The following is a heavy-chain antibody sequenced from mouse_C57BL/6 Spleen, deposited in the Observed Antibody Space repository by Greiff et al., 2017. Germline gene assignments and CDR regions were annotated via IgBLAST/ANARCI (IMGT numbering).Heavy chain of an antibody. CDR2: IHPNSGST. V-gene: IGHV1-64*01. CDR1: GYTFTSYW. CDR3: ARNYAYYFDY. J-gene: IGHJ2*01. D-gene: IGHD1-1*01. Sequence: QVQLQQPGAELVKPGASVKLSCKASGYTFTSYWMHWVKQRPGQGLEWIGMIHPNSGSTNYNEKFKSKATLPVDKSSSTAYMQLSSLTSEDSAVYYSARNYAYYFDYWGQGTTLTVSS.